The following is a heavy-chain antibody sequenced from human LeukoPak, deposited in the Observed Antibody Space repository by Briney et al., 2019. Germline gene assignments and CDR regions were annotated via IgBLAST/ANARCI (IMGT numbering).Heavy chain of an antibody. V-gene: IGHV3-53*01. CDR2: IYSGGFT. CDR3: ARYYDSSGYYFFDY. Sequence: GGSLRLSCAASGFTVSSNYMGWVRQAPGKGLEWVSVIYSGGFTSYADSVKGRFTISRDNAKNSLYLQMNSLRAEDTAVYYCARYYDSSGYYFFDYWGQGTLVTVSS. D-gene: IGHD3-22*01. J-gene: IGHJ4*02. CDR1: GFTVSSNY.